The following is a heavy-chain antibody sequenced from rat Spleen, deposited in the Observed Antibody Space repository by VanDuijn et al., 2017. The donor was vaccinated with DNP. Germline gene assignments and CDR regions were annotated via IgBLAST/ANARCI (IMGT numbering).Heavy chain of an antibody. Sequence: EVRLVESGGGLVQPGRSLKLSCAASGFTFSNYDMAWVRQAPTKGLEWVASISTGGGNTYYRDSVKGRFTISRDNAKGTLFLKMNSLRSEDTATYYCSRVRGYWFAYWGQGTLVTVSS. CDR2: ISTGGGNT. CDR3: SRVRGYWFAY. CDR1: GFTFSNYD. V-gene: IGHV5S23*01. D-gene: IGHD1-11*01. J-gene: IGHJ3*01.